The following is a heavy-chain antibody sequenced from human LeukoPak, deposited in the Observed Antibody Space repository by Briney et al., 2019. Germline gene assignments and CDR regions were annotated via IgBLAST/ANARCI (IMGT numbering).Heavy chain of an antibody. V-gene: IGHV1-18*01. CDR2: ISAYNGNT. CDR3: ARDSVILWFGESSYLDY. Sequence: ASVKVSCKASGYTFTSYGISWVRQAPGQGLEWMGWISAYNGNTNYAQKFQGRVTMTRDTSTSTVYMELSSLRSEDTAVYYCARDSVILWFGESSYLDYWGQGTLVTVSS. J-gene: IGHJ4*02. D-gene: IGHD3-10*01. CDR1: GYTFTSYG.